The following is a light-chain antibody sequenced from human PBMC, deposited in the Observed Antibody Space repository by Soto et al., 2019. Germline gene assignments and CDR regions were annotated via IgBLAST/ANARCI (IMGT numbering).Light chain of an antibody. CDR3: QQRSAGVT. Sequence: EIALTQSPATLSLSPGERATLSCRASQSISNYLAWYQHKPGQAPRLLIYDASNRATATPPRFSGSGSGTDFTLTISSLEPEDFAVYYCQQRSAGVTFGQGTRLEIK. CDR2: DAS. J-gene: IGKJ5*01. V-gene: IGKV3-11*01. CDR1: QSISNY.